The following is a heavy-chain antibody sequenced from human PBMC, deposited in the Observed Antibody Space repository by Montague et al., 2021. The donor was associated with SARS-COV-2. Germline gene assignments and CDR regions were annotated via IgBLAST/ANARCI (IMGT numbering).Heavy chain of an antibody. J-gene: IGHJ4*02. CDR3: ARDPRYSLSWNFDY. CDR1: GDSVSGNTDA. D-gene: IGHD6-13*01. V-gene: IGHV6-1*01. Sequence: CAISGDSVSGNTDAWKWIRHSPSRGLEWLVRTYFRSKRNNDYAVSVKSRMTISPDTSKNQFSLQLSSVTPEDRAVYYCARDPRYSLSWNFDYWGQGTMVKVSS. CDR2: TYFRSKRNN.